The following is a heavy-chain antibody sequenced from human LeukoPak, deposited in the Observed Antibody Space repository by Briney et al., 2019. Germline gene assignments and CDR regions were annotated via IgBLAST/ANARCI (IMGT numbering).Heavy chain of an antibody. J-gene: IGHJ4*02. V-gene: IGHV1-2*02. D-gene: IGHD2-15*01. CDR3: ARSDVVVVTATTHFDY. Sequence: GASVKVSCKASGYTFTAYYIHRVRQAPGQGLEWMGWINPNSGGTNYAQNFQGRVTMTSDTSTYTTHMELSRLRSDDTAVYYCARSDVVVVTATTHFDYWGQGTLVTVSS. CDR2: INPNSGGT. CDR1: GYTFTAYY.